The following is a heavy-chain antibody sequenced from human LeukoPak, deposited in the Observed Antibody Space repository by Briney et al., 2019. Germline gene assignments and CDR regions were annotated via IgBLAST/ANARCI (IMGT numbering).Heavy chain of an antibody. D-gene: IGHD3-9*01. J-gene: IGHJ3*02. CDR3: ARDYGAYYDILTGHSGAFDI. V-gene: IGHV1-69*13. Sequence: SVKVSCKAAGGTFSSYAISWVRQAPGQGLEWMGGIIPIFGTANYAQKFQGRVTITADESTSTAYMALSSLRSEETAVYYCARDYGAYYDILTGHSGAFDIWGQGTMVTVSS. CDR2: IIPIFGTA. CDR1: GGTFSSYA.